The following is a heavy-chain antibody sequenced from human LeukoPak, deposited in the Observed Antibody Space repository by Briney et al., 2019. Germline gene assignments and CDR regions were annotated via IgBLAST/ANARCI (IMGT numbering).Heavy chain of an antibody. D-gene: IGHD2-21*01. Sequence: GGSLRLSCAASGFTFDDYAMHWVRQAPGKGLEWVSGISWNSGSIGYADSVKGRFTISRDNAKNSLYLQMNSLRAEDTAVYYCARDLFDYMDVWGKGTRVTVSS. CDR1: GFTFDDYA. V-gene: IGHV3-9*01. J-gene: IGHJ6*03. CDR3: ARDLFDYMDV. CDR2: ISWNSGSI.